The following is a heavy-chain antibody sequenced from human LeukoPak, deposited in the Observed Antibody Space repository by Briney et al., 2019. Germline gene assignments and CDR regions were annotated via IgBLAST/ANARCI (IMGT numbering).Heavy chain of an antibody. J-gene: IGHJ4*02. V-gene: IGHV3-7*01. CDR1: GFSFSSYW. CDR2: INQGGSEE. D-gene: IGHD1-1*01. CDR3: ARSPDTGTVDY. Sequence: GGSLRLSCAASGFSFSSYWMSWVRHTPGKGLEWVANINQGGSEEYYVDSVRGRFTISRDNARNLLFLQMSNLRDEDTAVYYRARSPDTGTVDYWGQGTLVTVSS.